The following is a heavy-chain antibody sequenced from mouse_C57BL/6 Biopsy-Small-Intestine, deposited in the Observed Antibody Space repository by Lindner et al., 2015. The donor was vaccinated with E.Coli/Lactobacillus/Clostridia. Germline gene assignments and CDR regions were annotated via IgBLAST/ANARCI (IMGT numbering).Heavy chain of an antibody. V-gene: IGHV1S12*01. J-gene: IGHJ4*01. D-gene: IGHD4-1*02. Sequence: SVKVSCKASGYTFTSYYIHWVRQAPGQGLEWMGIISPGDGTTRYAQKFRGRVTMTRDTSTSTVYMEVSSLRSEDTAVYFCARRGAQVGVPLSGQVDRSYDYWGQGTLVTVSS. CDR3: ARRGAQVGVPLSGQVDRSYDY. CDR2: ISPGDGTT. CDR1: GYTFTSYY.